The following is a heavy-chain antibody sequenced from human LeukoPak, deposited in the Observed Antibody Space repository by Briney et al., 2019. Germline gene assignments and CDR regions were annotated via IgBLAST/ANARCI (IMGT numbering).Heavy chain of an antibody. CDR1: GGSISSYY. J-gene: IGHJ4*02. CDR3: ARGTAYDSSGYAFDY. V-gene: IGHV4-4*07. Sequence: PSETLSLTCTVSGGSISSYYWSWIRQPAGKGLEWIGRIYTSGSTNYNPSLKSRVTMSVGTSKNQFSLKLSSVTAADTAVYYCARGTAYDSSGYAFDYWGQGTLATVSS. D-gene: IGHD3-22*01. CDR2: IYTSGST.